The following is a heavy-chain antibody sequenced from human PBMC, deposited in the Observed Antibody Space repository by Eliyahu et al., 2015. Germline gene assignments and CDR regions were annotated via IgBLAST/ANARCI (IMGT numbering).Heavy chain of an antibody. D-gene: IGHD2-2*03. V-gene: IGHV4-39*01. J-gene: IGHJ5*02. CDR1: GRSISTGSPY. CDR3: ARQRTMDIQNWFDP. Sequence: QLQLQESGPGLVKSSETLSXTCTVSGRSISTGSPYXGWIRPPPGXGLDXIGSIFYSGGAFYHPXLQSRVTISVDTSKNQIXLXLASVTAADTAVYYXARQRTMDIQNWFDPXGQGTLVTVSS. CDR2: IFYSGGA.